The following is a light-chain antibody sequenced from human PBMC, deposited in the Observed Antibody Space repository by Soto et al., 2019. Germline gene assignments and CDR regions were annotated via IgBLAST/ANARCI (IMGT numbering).Light chain of an antibody. CDR2: GAS. Sequence: EIVLTQSPGTLSLSPGESATLSCRASQSVSSSQVAWYQQKPGQAPRLLIYGASSRATGIADRFSGVGSETYFTITISRLEPEDFAVYYCQQYDSSPHTFGQGTKLEIK. CDR1: QSVSSSQ. CDR3: QQYDSSPHT. V-gene: IGKV3-20*01. J-gene: IGKJ2*01.